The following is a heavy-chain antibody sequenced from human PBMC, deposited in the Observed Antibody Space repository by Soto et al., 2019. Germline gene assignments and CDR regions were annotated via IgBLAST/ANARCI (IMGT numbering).Heavy chain of an antibody. V-gene: IGHV1-3*01. J-gene: IGHJ4*02. D-gene: IGHD1-26*01. Sequence: QVQLVQSGAEVKKLGASVKVSCKASGYTFTSYAMHWVRQVPGQSLERMGWINAGNGNTKYTKKFQGRVTITRATSANAAYTELSSLRSEDTAVYYCAREDSGAPQGRVVLDYCGQGTLVTVSS. CDR1: GYTFTSYA. CDR3: AREDSGAPQGRVVLDY. CDR2: INAGNGNT.